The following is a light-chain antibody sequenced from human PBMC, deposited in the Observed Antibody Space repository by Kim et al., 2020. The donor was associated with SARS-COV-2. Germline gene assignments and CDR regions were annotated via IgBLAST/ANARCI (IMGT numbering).Light chain of an antibody. CDR2: GAS. Sequence: EIVMTQSPATLSVSPGERATLSCRASQSVGSNLAWYQQKPGQAPRLLIYGASTRATGIPARFSGSGSGTEFTLTISSLQSEDFAVYYCQQYNNWPPDTFGQGTKLEI. CDR1: QSVGSN. CDR3: QQYNNWPPDT. J-gene: IGKJ2*01. V-gene: IGKV3-15*01.